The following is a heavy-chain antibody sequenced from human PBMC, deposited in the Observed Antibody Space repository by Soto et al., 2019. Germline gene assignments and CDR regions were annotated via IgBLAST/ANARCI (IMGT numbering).Heavy chain of an antibody. Sequence: QVPLVQSGAEVKKPWASVKVSCKASGYTFTSYAMHWVRQAPGQRLEWMGWINAGNGNTKYSQKFQGRSTITRDTSASTAYMELSSLRSEDTAVYYCARAIWFGEPPGGAGMQWGQGTLGSVSS. CDR1: GYTFTSYA. V-gene: IGHV1-3*01. CDR3: ARAIWFGEPPGGAGMQ. J-gene: IGHJ4*02. CDR2: INAGNGNT. D-gene: IGHD3-10*01.